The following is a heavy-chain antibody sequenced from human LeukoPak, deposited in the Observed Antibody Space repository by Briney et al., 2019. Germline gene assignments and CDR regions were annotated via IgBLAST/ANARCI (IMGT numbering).Heavy chain of an antibody. CDR3: AKEPPTLVYYYKEV. D-gene: IGHD2-8*02. CDR2: ISGSGGST. V-gene: IGHV3-23*01. Sequence: PGRSLRLSCAASGFTFSSYAMSWVRQAPGKGLEWVSGISGSGGSTYYADSVKGRFTISRDNSKNTLFLQMNSLRAEDTAVYYCAKEPPTLVYYYKEVWGKGTTVTASS. J-gene: IGHJ6*03. CDR1: GFTFSSYA.